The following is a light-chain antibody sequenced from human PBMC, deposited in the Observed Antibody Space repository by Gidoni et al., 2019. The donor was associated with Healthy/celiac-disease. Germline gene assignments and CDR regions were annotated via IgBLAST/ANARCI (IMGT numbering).Light chain of an antibody. V-gene: IGKV1-9*01. CDR3: QQLNSYPLT. CDR1: QGISSY. CDR2: AAS. Sequence: IQLTQSPSSLSASVGDRFTITCRPSQGISSYLAWYQPEHGKAPKLLIYAASTLQSGVTSRFSGSGSVPDFTRTISSLQPEDFATYYCQQLNSYPLTFGGWTKVEIK. J-gene: IGKJ4*01.